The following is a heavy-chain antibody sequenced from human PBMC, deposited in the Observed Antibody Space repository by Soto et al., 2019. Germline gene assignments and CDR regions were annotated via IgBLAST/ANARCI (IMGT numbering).Heavy chain of an antibody. V-gene: IGHV1-69*13. CDR2: IIPIFGTA. J-gene: IGHJ5*02. D-gene: IGHD3-22*01. CDR3: ARTIARGTYYYDSSGYSDPYNWFDP. Sequence: ASVKVSCKASGGIFSSYAISWVRQAPGQGLEWMGGIIPIFGTANYAQKFQGRVTITADESTSTAYMELSSLRSEDTAVYYCARTIARGTYYYDSSGYSDPYNWFDPWGQGTLVNVFS. CDR1: GGIFSSYA.